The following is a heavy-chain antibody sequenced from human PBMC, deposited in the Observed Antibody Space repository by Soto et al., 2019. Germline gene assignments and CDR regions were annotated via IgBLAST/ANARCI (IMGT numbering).Heavy chain of an antibody. CDR3: AKVGYSGSYYPTLYYGMDV. V-gene: IGHV3-23*01. CDR1: GFTFSSYA. Sequence: GGSLRLSCAASGFTFSSYAMGWVRQAPGKGLVGVSAISGSGGSTYYADAVKGRFTISRDNSNNTLYLQMNSLRAEATAVYYCAKVGYSGSYYPTLYYGMDVWGQGTTVTVSS. CDR2: ISGSGGST. D-gene: IGHD1-26*01. J-gene: IGHJ6*02.